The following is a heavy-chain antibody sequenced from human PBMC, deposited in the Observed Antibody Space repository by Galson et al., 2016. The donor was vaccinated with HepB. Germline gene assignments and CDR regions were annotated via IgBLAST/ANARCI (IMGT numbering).Heavy chain of an antibody. CDR2: IYYSGST. J-gene: IGHJ4*02. Sequence: ETLSLTCTVSGGSISSSSYYWGWIRQPPGKGLEWIGSIYYSGSTYYNPSLKSRVTISVDTSKNQFSLKLSSVTAADTAVYYCTRTGILTGYYDSRRVNYFDYWGQGTLVTVSS. CDR3: TRTGILTGYYDSRRVNYFDY. V-gene: IGHV4-39*07. CDR1: GGSISSSSYY. D-gene: IGHD3-9*01.